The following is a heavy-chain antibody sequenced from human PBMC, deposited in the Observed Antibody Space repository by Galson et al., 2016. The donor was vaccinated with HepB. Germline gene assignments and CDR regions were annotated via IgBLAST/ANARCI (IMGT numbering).Heavy chain of an antibody. CDR3: SLKVRSVTAADSAVYYCARARSAVTAYLDY. V-gene: IGHV1-3*01. J-gene: IGHJ4*02. CDR1: GYTFTGYA. Sequence: SVKVSCKASGYTFTGYAIHWVRQAPGQRLEWMGWIDVGNGDTDSSQKFQGRFTISRDTSASTAYLELSSLTSEDTSKKQISLKVRSVTAADSAVYYCARARSAVTAYLDYWGQGTLVTVSS. D-gene: IGHD2-21*02. CDR2: IDVGNGDT.